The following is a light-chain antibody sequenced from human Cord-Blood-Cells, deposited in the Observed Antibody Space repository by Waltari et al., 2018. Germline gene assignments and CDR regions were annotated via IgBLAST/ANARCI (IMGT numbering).Light chain of an antibody. CDR3: CSYAGSSTWV. CDR1: SSDVGSHNL. CDR2: EGS. V-gene: IGLV2-23*01. J-gene: IGLJ3*02. Sequence: QSALTQPASVSGSPGQSITISCTGTSSDVGSHNLGSWYQQHPGKAPKLMIYEGSKRPSGVSNRFSGSKSGNTASLTIPGRQAEDEADYYCCSYAGSSTWVFGGGTKLTVL.